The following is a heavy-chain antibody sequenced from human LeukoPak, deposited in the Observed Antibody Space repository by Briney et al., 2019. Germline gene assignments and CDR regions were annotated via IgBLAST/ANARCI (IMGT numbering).Heavy chain of an antibody. Sequence: SETLSLTCTVSGGSISSYYWSWIRQPPGKGLEWIGYIYYSGSTNYNPSLKSRVTISVDTSKNQFSLKLSSVTAADTAIYYCAGSARGYNYGYNDYWGQGTLVTVSS. V-gene: IGHV4-59*08. J-gene: IGHJ4*02. CDR3: AGSARGYNYGYNDY. D-gene: IGHD5-18*01. CDR2: IYYSGST. CDR1: GGSISSYY.